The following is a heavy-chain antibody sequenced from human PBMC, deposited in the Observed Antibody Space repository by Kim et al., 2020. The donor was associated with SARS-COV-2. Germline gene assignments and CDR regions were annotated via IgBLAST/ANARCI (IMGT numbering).Heavy chain of an antibody. CDR1: GFTLSTYA. Sequence: GGSLRLSCAASGFTLSTYAMHWVRQTPGKGLEWVAVISYDGSNNYYADSVKGRFTISRDNSKNTLYLQMNSLRPEDTAVYHCARDPWSRLRGLIYSYYCMDGWGQGTTGTVSS. CDR2: ISYDGSNN. J-gene: IGHJ6*02. V-gene: IGHV3-30-3*01. D-gene: IGHD3-10*01. CDR3: ARDPWSRLRGLIYSYYCMDG.